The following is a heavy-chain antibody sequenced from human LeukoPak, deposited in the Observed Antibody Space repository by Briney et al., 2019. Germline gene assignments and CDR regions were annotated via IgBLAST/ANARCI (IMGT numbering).Heavy chain of an antibody. CDR3: ARAYYDFWSGRDENYYYYMDV. Sequence: SETLSLTCTVSGGSITPDSWSWIRQPAGKGLEWIGRIFPSGSTNYNPSLKSRVTISVDTSKNQFSLKLSSVTAADTAVYYCARAYYDFWSGRDENYYYYMDVWGKGTTVTVSS. CDR1: GGSITPDS. CDR2: IFPSGST. D-gene: IGHD3-3*01. J-gene: IGHJ6*03. V-gene: IGHV4-4*07.